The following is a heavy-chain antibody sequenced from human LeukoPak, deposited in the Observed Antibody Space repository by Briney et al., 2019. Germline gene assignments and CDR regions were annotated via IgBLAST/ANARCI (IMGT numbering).Heavy chain of an antibody. CDR1: GFTFSSYG. Sequence: GGSLRLSCAASGFTFSSYGMPWARQAPVKGLEWVAVISYDGSNKYYADSVKGRFTISRDNSKNTLYLQMNSLRAEDTAVYYCAKPYTGIVGGDYWGQGTLVTVSS. CDR3: AKPYTGIVGGDY. CDR2: ISYDGSNK. D-gene: IGHD1-26*01. V-gene: IGHV3-30*18. J-gene: IGHJ4*02.